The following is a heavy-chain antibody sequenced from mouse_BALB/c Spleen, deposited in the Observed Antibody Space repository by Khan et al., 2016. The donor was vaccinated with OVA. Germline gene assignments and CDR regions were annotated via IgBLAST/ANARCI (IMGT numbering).Heavy chain of an antibody. V-gene: IGHV3-2*02. CDR2: ISYSGST. J-gene: IGHJ2*01. Sequence: QLEESGPGLVKPSQSLSLTCTVTGYSITSGYGWNWIRQFPGNKLEWMGYISYSGSTNYYPSLKSRISITRDTSKNQFFLQLNSVTTEDTATYYCARTARIKYWGQGTTLTVSS. D-gene: IGHD1-2*01. CDR3: ARTARIKY. CDR1: GYSITSGYG.